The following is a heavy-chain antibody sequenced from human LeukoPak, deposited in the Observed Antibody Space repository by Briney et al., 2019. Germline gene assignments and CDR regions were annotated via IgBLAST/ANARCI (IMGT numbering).Heavy chain of an antibody. CDR2: IYYSGST. Sequence: PSETLSLTCTVSGGSISSSSYYWGWIRQPPGKGLEWIGSIYYSGSTYYNPSLKSRVTISVDTSKNQFSLELSSVTAADTAVYYCASLDSSPEEGAFDIWGQGTMVTVSS. V-gene: IGHV4-39*01. J-gene: IGHJ3*02. CDR3: ASLDSSPEEGAFDI. D-gene: IGHD3-22*01. CDR1: GGSISSSSYY.